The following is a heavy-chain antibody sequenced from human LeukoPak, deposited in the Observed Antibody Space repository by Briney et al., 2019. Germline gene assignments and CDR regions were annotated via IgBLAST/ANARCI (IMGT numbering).Heavy chain of an antibody. D-gene: IGHD4-11*01. Sequence: SETLSLTCAVYGGSFSGYYWGWIRQPPGKGLEWIGEIIHRGSTNYKQSLKSRVTISVDTSKNQFSLKLSSMTAADTAVYYCARSTVTYYYYYMDVWGKGTTVTVSS. CDR1: GGSFSGYY. V-gene: IGHV4-34*12. CDR3: ARSTVTYYYYYMDV. J-gene: IGHJ6*03. CDR2: IIHRGST.